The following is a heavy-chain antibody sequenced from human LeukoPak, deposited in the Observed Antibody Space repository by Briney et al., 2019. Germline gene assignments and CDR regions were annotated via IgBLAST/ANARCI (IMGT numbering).Heavy chain of an antibody. Sequence: ASVKVSCKVSGYTLTELSMHWVRQAPGKGLEWMGGFDPEDGETIYAQKFQGRVTMTEDTSTDTAYMELSSLRSEDTAVYYCARDPPRGYSYGSFDPWGQGTLVTVSS. CDR3: ARDPPRGYSYGSFDP. CDR2: FDPEDGET. J-gene: IGHJ5*02. CDR1: GYTLTELS. D-gene: IGHD5-18*01. V-gene: IGHV1-24*01.